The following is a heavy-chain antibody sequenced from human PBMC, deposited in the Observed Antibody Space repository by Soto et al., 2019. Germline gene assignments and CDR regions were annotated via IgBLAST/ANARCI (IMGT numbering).Heavy chain of an antibody. D-gene: IGHD1-26*01. CDR3: WENEGINGYRFDS. J-gene: IGHJ4*02. CDR2: IIPIFGTP. V-gene: IGHV1-69*01. CDR1: GVTFSRQD. Sequence: QVQLVQSGAEVKKPGSSVKVSCKASGVTFSRQDMRWVRQAPGQGLEWMGGIIPIFGTPQYAEKFQDRIKITAEETTRTACKEMSRLTIEEPAVFFWWENEGINGYRFDSWGQGTLGTVPS.